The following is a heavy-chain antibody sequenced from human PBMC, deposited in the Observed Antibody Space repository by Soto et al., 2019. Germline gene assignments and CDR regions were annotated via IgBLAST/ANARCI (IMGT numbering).Heavy chain of an antibody. V-gene: IGHV3-33*01. Sequence: GGSLRLSCAASGFTFSSYGMHWVRQAPGKGLEWVAFIWYDGSNKYYADSVKGRFTIPRDNSKNTLYLQMNSLRAEDTAVYYCARDRYCSGGSCYSYYYGMDVWGQGTTVTVSS. J-gene: IGHJ6*02. CDR2: IWYDGSNK. CDR1: GFTFSSYG. D-gene: IGHD2-15*01. CDR3: ARDRYCSGGSCYSYYYGMDV.